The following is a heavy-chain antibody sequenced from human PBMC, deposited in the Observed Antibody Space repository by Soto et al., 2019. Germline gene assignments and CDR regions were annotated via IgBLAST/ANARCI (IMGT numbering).Heavy chain of an antibody. J-gene: IGHJ4*02. Sequence: SETLSLTCTVSSGSISSGDYYWSWIRQPPGKGLEWIGYISYSGSTYYNPSLKSRVTISVDTSKNQFSLKVSSVTAADTAVYYCARDMSYYDSSGYYYGNFDYWGQGTLVTVSS. CDR1: SGSISSGDYY. V-gene: IGHV4-30-4*01. CDR3: ARDMSYYDSSGYYYGNFDY. D-gene: IGHD3-22*01. CDR2: ISYSGST.